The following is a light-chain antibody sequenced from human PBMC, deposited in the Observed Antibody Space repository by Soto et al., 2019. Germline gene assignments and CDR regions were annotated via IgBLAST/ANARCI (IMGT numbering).Light chain of an antibody. CDR3: QQYNNWPT. Sequence: EIVMTQSPATLSVSPGERATLSCRASQSVSSNLAWYQQKPGQAPRLLIYGASNRATGIPARFSGSGSGTEFPLTIRSLQSEDFAGYYCQQYNNWPTFGQGNKVEIK. J-gene: IGKJ1*01. CDR2: GAS. CDR1: QSVSSN. V-gene: IGKV3-15*01.